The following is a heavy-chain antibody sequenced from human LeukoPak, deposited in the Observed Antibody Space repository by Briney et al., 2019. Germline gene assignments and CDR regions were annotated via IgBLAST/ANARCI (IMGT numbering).Heavy chain of an antibody. CDR2: IKQDGSEK. D-gene: IGHD3-16*01. Sequence: PGGSLRLSCAASGFTISDYWMTWVRQAPGKGLEWVANIKQDGSEKTYVDSVKGRFTISRDNAKNSIFLQMNSLRVEDMAIYYCVRDGGTDLYDPWGQGTLVSVSS. J-gene: IGHJ5*02. V-gene: IGHV3-7*01. CDR3: VRDGGTDLYDP. CDR1: GFTISDYW.